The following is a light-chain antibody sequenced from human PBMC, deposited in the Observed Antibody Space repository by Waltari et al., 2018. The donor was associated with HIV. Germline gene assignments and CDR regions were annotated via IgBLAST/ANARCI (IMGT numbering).Light chain of an antibody. CDR3: QQTNTFPLT. Sequence: DIQMTQSPSSLSASVGDSVTITCRASQGIAAWLAWYQQKPGQAPKLLIKAASNLQSGVSSRFSGSGSGTDFTLTITSLQPEDFATYYCQQTNTFPLTFGPGTKVEIK. CDR2: AAS. CDR1: QGIAAW. V-gene: IGKV1-12*01. J-gene: IGKJ1*01.